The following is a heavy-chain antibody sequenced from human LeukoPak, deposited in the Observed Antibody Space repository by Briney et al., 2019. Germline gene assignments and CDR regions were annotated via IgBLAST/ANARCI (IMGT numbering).Heavy chain of an antibody. CDR2: TYPGGSDT. CDR3: ARQYSSGWYRHFDY. D-gene: IGHD6-19*01. Sequence: GESLKISCRRSGYSFINYYIGWVRRMPGKGLEWVGVTYPGGSDTRYSPSSQGQVTISADKSTTTVYLQWSSLKASDTAMYYWARQYSSGWYRHFDYWGQGTLVTVSS. CDR1: GYSFINYY. J-gene: IGHJ4*02. V-gene: IGHV5-51*01.